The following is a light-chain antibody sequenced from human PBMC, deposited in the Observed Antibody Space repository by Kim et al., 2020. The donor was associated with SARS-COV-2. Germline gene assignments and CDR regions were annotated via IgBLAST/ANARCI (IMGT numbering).Light chain of an antibody. CDR1: QSISNK. CDR2: DAS. V-gene: IGKV3-15*01. J-gene: IGKJ1*01. Sequence: EIVMTQSPATLSVSPGERATLSCRASQSISNKLDWFQQKPGQPPRLLIYDASTRATGVPARFSGSGSGTEFTLTISSLQSEDFAVYYCHQYNNWPRTFGQGTKVDIK. CDR3: HQYNNWPRT.